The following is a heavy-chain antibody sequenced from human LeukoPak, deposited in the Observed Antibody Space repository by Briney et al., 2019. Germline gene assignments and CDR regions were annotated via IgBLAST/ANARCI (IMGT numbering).Heavy chain of an antibody. Sequence: GASVKVSCKASGYTFTGYYMHWVRQAPGQGLEWMGWINPNSGGTNYAQKFQGRVTMTRDTSISTAYMELRSLRSDDTAVYYCARVAENLDYYDSSGYPYYFDYWGQGTLVTVSS. CDR1: GYTFTGYY. J-gene: IGHJ4*02. V-gene: IGHV1-2*02. CDR3: ARVAENLDYYDSSGYPYYFDY. CDR2: INPNSGGT. D-gene: IGHD3-22*01.